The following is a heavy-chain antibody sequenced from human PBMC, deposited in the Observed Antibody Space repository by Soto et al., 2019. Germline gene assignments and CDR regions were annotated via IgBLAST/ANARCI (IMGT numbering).Heavy chain of an antibody. Sequence: QVQLVQSGAEVKKPGSSVKVSCKASGGTSSTYTINWVRQAPGQGLEWMGGIIPMFGTANYAQKFQGRVTITADESTSTAYMELSSLRSEDTAVYYCARRYCISTSCHYYGMDVWGQGTTVTVSS. CDR2: IIPMFGTA. CDR3: ARRYCISTSCHYYGMDV. V-gene: IGHV1-69*12. CDR1: GGTSSTYT. D-gene: IGHD2-2*01. J-gene: IGHJ6*02.